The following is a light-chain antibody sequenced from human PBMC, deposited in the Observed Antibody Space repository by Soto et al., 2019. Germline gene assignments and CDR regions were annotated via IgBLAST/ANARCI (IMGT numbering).Light chain of an antibody. CDR3: QSYDNSLSAWV. J-gene: IGLJ3*02. CDR1: SSNIGTIFD. Sequence: QSVLTQPPSVSGSPGQRGTISYTGSSSNIGTIFDVHWFQQVPGTAPKLLIYGNYHRPSGVPDRFSGSKSGTSASLAITGLQVEDEADYYCQSYDNSLSAWVFCGGTQLTVL. CDR2: GNY. V-gene: IGLV1-40*01.